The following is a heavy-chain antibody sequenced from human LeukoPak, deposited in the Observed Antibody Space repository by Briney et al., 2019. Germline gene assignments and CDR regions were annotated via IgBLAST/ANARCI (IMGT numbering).Heavy chain of an antibody. CDR3: ARGPSAWTATPQYGMDV. Sequence: TTSETLSLTCAVYGGSFSGYYWTWSRQPPEKGLEWIGESNHSGSSNYNPSLKSRVTISVDTSKNQVSLKLSSVTAADTAVYYCARGPSAWTATPQYGMDVWGQGTTVTVSS. CDR2: SNHSGSS. V-gene: IGHV4-34*01. J-gene: IGHJ6*02. CDR1: GGSFSGYY. D-gene: IGHD3/OR15-3a*01.